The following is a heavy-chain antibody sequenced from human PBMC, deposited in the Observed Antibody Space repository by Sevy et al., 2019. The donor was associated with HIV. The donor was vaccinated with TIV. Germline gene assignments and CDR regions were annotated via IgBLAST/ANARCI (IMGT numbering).Heavy chain of an antibody. Sequence: ASVKVSCKTSGYNFNGYYIHWVRQAPGQGLEWMGWISPYSDGPNYSQRFQGRVTLTRDTSISTAYMELRSLRSDDTAVYYCTTVRVYQPPSWGQGTLVTVSS. V-gene: IGHV1-2*02. CDR1: GYNFNGYY. CDR2: ISPYSDGP. J-gene: IGHJ5*02. D-gene: IGHD2-8*01. CDR3: TTVRVYQPPS.